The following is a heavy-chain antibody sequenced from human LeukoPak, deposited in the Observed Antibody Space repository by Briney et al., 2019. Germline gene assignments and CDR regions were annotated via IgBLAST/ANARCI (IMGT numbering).Heavy chain of an antibody. V-gene: IGHV4-59*01. Sequence: SETLSLTCTVSGGSISSYYWSWIRQPPGKGLEWIGYIYYSGSTNFNPSLKSRVTILIDASKNQFSLKLSSVTAADTAVYYCARYSSDWGEFDYWGQGTLVTVSS. CDR1: GGSISSYY. CDR3: ARYSSDWGEFDY. D-gene: IGHD6-25*01. J-gene: IGHJ4*02. CDR2: IYYSGST.